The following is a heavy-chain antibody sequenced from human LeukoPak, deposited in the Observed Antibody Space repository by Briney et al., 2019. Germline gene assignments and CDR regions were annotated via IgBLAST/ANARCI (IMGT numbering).Heavy chain of an antibody. CDR3: ARPHCSSTDCHPPEWFDP. CDR1: GYTFTNYD. V-gene: IGHV1-8*01. J-gene: IGHJ5*02. Sequence: ASVKVSCKTSGYTFTNYDINWVRQATGQGLEWMGWMNPNSGNTGYAQKFQGRVTMTRNTSISTAYMELSSLRSEGTAVYYCARPHCSSTDCHPPEWFDPWGQGTLVTVSS. D-gene: IGHD2-2*01. CDR2: MNPNSGNT.